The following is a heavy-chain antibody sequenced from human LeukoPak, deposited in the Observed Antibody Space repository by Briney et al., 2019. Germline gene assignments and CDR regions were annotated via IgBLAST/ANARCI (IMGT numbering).Heavy chain of an antibody. D-gene: IGHD2-2*02. CDR2: INPNSGGT. CDR1: GYTFTSYD. J-gene: IGHJ4*02. CDR3: ASEKYQLLYALQ. V-gene: IGHV1-2*06. Sequence: ASVKVSCKASGYTFTSYDINWVRQAPGQGLEWMGRINPNSGGTNYAQKFQGRVTMTRDTSISTAYMELSRLRSDDTAVYYCASEKYQLLYALQWGQGTLVTVSS.